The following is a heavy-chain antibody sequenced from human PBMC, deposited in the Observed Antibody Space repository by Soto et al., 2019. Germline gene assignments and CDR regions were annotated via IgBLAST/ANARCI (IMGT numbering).Heavy chain of an antibody. J-gene: IGHJ6*02. CDR2: IVVGSGNT. V-gene: IGHV1-58*01. D-gene: IGHD2-15*01. CDR1: GFTFTSSA. Sequence: QMQLVQSGPEVKKPGTSVKVSCKASGFTFTSSAVQWVRQARGQRLEWIGWIVVGSGNTNYAQKFQERVTITRDMSTSTAYMELSSLRSEDTAVYYCAACYYGGGSCYYYYGMDVWGQGTTVTVSS. CDR3: AACYYGGGSCYYYYGMDV.